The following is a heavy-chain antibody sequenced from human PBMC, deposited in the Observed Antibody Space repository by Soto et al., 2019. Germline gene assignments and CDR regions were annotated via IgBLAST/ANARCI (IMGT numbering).Heavy chain of an antibody. D-gene: IGHD2-2*02. CDR2: ISSNGNST. Sequence: GGSLRLSCSASGFTFSSYAVHWVRQAPGKGLEYVSAISSNGNSTYYADSVKGRFTISRDNSKNTVYLQMRSLGTEDTAVYYCAKTRVPAVISGGMDVWGQGTTVTVSS. CDR1: GFTFSSYA. CDR3: AKTRVPAVISGGMDV. V-gene: IGHV3-64D*06. J-gene: IGHJ6*02.